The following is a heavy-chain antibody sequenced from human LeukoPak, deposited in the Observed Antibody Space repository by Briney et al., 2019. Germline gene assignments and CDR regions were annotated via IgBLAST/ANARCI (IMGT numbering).Heavy chain of an antibody. CDR2: ISPKSGGT. V-gene: IGHV1-2*02. CDR3: ARGPYYSNYVWFDP. CDR1: GYTFTGYF. Sequence: ASVKVSCKASGYTFTGYFIHYVRRAPGQGLEWMGWISPKSGGTNYAQKFQGRVTMTRDTAISTAYMELSSLKSDDTAVYYCARGPYYSNYVWFDPWGQGTLVTVS. D-gene: IGHD4-11*01. J-gene: IGHJ5*02.